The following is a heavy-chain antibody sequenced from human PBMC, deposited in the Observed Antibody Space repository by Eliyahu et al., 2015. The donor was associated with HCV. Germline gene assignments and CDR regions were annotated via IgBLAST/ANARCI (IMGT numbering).Heavy chain of an antibody. CDR2: INPSGGST. Sequence: QVQLVQSGAEVKKPGASVKVSCKASGYTXTXYYIHWXRQAPGQGLEWMGIINPSGGSTNYAQKFQGRVTMTRDTSTSTVYMELSSLRSEDTAVYYCARSRSSGITIFGVVTGMDVWGQGTTVTVSS. V-gene: IGHV1-46*01. D-gene: IGHD3-3*01. CDR1: GYTXTXYY. CDR3: ARSRSSGITIFGVVTGMDV. J-gene: IGHJ6*02.